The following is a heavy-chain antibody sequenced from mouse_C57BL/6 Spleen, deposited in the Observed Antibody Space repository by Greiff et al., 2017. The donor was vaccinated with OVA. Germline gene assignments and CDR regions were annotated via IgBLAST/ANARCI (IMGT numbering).Heavy chain of an antibody. CDR1: GYTFTDYY. CDR2: IYPGSGNT. J-gene: IGHJ3*01. V-gene: IGHV1-76*01. D-gene: IGHD2-4*01. Sequence: QVQLQQSGAELVRPGASVKLSCKASGYTFTDYYINWVKQRPGQGLEWIARIYPGSGNTYYNEKFKGKATLTAEKSSSTAYMQLSSLTSEDSAVYFCARVDDYDRAWFAYWGQGTLVTVSA. CDR3: ARVDDYDRAWFAY.